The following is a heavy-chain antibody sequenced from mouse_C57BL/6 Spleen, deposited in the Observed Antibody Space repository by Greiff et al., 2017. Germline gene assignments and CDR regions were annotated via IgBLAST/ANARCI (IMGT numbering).Heavy chain of an antibody. CDR1: GYTFTDYE. V-gene: IGHV1-15*01. CDR3: TRRWDYGENFDY. CDR2: IDPETGGT. J-gene: IGHJ2*01. Sequence: QVQLQQSGAELVRPGASVTLSCKASGYTFTDYEMHWVKQTPVHGLEWIGAIDPETGGTAYNQKFKGKAILTADKSSSTAYMELRSLTSEDSAVYYCTRRWDYGENFDYWGQGTTLTVSS. D-gene: IGHD2-4*01.